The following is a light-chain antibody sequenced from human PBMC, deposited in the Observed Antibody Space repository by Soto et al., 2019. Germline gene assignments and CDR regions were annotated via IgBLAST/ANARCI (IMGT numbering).Light chain of an antibody. V-gene: IGLV1-40*01. Sequence: QSVLTQPPSVSGAPGQRGTISCTGSSSNIGAGIGVHWYQQVPGRAPKLLIYGNNRRPSGVPDRFSGSKSGTSASLAITGLQAEDEADYYCHSYDSGLSTHVIFGGGTKVTVL. CDR3: HSYDSGLSTHVI. J-gene: IGLJ2*01. CDR1: SSNIGAGIG. CDR2: GNN.